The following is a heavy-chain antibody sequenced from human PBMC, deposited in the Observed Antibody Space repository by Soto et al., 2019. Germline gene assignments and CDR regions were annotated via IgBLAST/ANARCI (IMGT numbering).Heavy chain of an antibody. CDR2: IYYSGSA. Sequence: QVQLQESGPGLVKPSETLSLTCTVSGASISSYHWSWIRQTPGKGLEWIGYIYYSGSANYYPSLRSRVTFSVDTSKNQAYLKLSSVPAADPGVYYCAAAVPAEYVFPYYYMDVWGKGTTVTVSS. D-gene: IGHD3-16*01. CDR1: GASISSYH. V-gene: IGHV4-59*01. CDR3: AAAVPAEYVFPYYYMDV. J-gene: IGHJ6*03.